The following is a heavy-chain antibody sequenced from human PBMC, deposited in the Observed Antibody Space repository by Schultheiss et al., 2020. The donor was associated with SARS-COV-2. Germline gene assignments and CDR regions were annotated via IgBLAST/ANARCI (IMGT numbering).Heavy chain of an antibody. V-gene: IGHV3-53*01. Sequence: GGSLRLSCAASGFTVSSNYMSWVRQAPGKGLEWVSVIYSGGSTYYADSVKGRFTISRDNSKNTLYLQMNSLRAEDTAVYYCARDGSTAGYNWFDPWGQGTLVTVSS. CDR1: GFTVSSNY. D-gene: IGHD1-7*01. J-gene: IGHJ5*02. CDR3: ARDGSTAGYNWFDP. CDR2: IYSGGST.